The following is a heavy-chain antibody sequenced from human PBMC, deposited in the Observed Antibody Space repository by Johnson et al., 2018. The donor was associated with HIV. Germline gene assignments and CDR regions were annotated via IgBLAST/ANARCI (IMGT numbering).Heavy chain of an antibody. CDR2: ISYDGSNK. D-gene: IGHD6-13*01. CDR1: GFSFDDYG. Sequence: QVQLVESGGGVVWPGGSLRLSCAASGFSFDDYGMNWVRQAPGKGLEWVAVISYDGSNKYYADSVKGRFTISRDNSKNTLYLQMNSLRAEDTAVYYCARDRGGAAAGDFGAFDIWGQGTMVTVSS. J-gene: IGHJ3*02. V-gene: IGHV3-30*03. CDR3: ARDRGGAAAGDFGAFDI.